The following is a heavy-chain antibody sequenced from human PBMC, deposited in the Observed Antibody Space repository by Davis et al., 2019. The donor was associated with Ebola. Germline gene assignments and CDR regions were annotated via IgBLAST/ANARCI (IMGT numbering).Heavy chain of an antibody. CDR3: VIGGRAGGFDY. Sequence: ASVKVSCKASGYTFTNYGITWVRQAPGQGLEWMGWINPHNGNTNYAQNVQGRVTMTEDTSTDTAYMKVSSLRSEDTAVYYCVIGGRAGGFDYWGQGTMVTVSS. D-gene: IGHD3-9*01. J-gene: IGHJ3*01. V-gene: IGHV1-18*04. CDR1: GYTFTNYG. CDR2: INPHNGNT.